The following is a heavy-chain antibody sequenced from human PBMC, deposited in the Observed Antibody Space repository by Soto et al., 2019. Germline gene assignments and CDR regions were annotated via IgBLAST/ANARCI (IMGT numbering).Heavy chain of an antibody. D-gene: IGHD3-9*01. CDR2: MNPNSGNT. J-gene: IGHJ1*01. CDR1: GYTFTNYD. Sequence: QVQLVQSGAEVKKPGASVKVSCKASGYTFTNYDINWVRHATGQGLEWMGWMNPNSGNTGYAQKFQGRVTMTMDTSINTANKELSSLRSEDTAVYYCLRLPDNVDVLPGLIGYNVYWGQGTLVTVSS. V-gene: IGHV1-8*01. CDR3: LRLPDNVDVLPGLIGYNVY.